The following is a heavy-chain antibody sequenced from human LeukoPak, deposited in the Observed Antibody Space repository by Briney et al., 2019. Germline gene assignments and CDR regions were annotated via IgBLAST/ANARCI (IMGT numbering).Heavy chain of an antibody. CDR2: IYTSGST. Sequence: KSSETLSVTCTVSGGSISSYYWSWIRQPPGKGLEWIGRIYTSGSTNYNPSLKSRVTISVDTSKKQFSLKLSSVTAADTAFYYCARYIVSYPHDAFDIWGQGTMVTVSS. J-gene: IGHJ3*02. V-gene: IGHV4-4*07. D-gene: IGHD1-26*01. CDR3: ARYIVSYPHDAFDI. CDR1: GGSISSYY.